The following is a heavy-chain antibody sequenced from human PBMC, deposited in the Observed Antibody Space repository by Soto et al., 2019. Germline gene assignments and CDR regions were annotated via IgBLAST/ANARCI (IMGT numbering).Heavy chain of an antibody. CDR2: IYWDDDK. V-gene: IGHV2-5*02. Sequence: QITLMESGPSLVKPTQTLTLTCTFSGFSLTTSGMGVAWIRQPPGKALEWLALIYWDDDKRYSPSLKSRLTITKDTSKNQVVLTLTNMDPVDTGTYYRTHRSNMWGNSWLPGSWGQGILITVSS. CDR3: THRSNMWGNSWLPGS. D-gene: IGHD6-13*01. J-gene: IGHJ5*02. CDR1: GFSLTTSGMG.